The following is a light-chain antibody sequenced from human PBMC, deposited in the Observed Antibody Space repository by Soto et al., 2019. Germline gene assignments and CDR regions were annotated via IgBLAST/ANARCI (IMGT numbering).Light chain of an antibody. CDR3: QQSFSVPYT. CDR2: GAT. J-gene: IGKJ2*01. CDR1: QTIRKS. V-gene: IGKV1-39*01. Sequence: DIQMTQSPSSLSASVGDTISITCRSFQTIRKSLNWYQQRPGKAPKLLIFGATSLHNGVPPRFSGLGSGTRLGVNITTPQPEDAATYYCQQSFSVPYTFGQGTRVDI.